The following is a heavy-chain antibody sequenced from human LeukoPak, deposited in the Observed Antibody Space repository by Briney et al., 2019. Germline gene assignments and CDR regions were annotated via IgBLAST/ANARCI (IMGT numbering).Heavy chain of an antibody. J-gene: IGHJ6*02. D-gene: IGHD3-10*01. CDR3: ARRGWFGELLYGMDV. V-gene: IGHV4-30-2*01. Sequence: SETLSLTCTVSGGSISSGGYYWSWIRQPPGKGLEWIGYIYHSGSTYYNPSLKSRVTISVDTSKKHFSLKLSSVTAADTAVYYCARRGWFGELLYGMDVWGQGTTVTVSS. CDR1: GGSISSGGYY. CDR2: IYHSGST.